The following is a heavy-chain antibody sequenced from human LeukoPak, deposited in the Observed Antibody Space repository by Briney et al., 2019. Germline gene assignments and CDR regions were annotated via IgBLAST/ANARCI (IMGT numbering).Heavy chain of an antibody. J-gene: IGHJ5*02. CDR3: ASGNSGYDTNNWFDP. CDR1: GGSISSGGYY. CDR2: IYYSGST. Sequence: PSQTLYLTCTVSGGSISSGGYYGSWIRQHPGKGLEWIGYIYYSGSTYYNPSLKSRVTISVDTSKNQFSLKLSSVTAADTAVYYCASGNSGYDTNNWFDPWGQGTLVTVSS. V-gene: IGHV4-31*03. D-gene: IGHD5-12*01.